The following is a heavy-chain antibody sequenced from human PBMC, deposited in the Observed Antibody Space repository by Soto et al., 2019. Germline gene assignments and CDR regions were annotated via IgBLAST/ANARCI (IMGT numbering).Heavy chain of an antibody. D-gene: IGHD3-3*01. Sequence: GGSLRLSCAASGFTFSSYGMHWVRQAPGKGLEWVAVIWYDGSNKYYGDSVKGRLTISRDNSKNTLYLQMTSLGDEDTAVYYCAREERNDFWSGYYLGYWGQGTLVTVSS. CDR2: IWYDGSNK. V-gene: IGHV3-33*01. J-gene: IGHJ4*02. CDR1: GFTFSSYG. CDR3: AREERNDFWSGYYLGY.